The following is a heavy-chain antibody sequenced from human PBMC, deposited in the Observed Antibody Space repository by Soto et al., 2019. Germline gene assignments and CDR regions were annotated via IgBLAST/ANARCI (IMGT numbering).Heavy chain of an antibody. Sequence: QVQLVQSGAEVKKPGSSGKVSCKASGGAFGSDAINWVRQAPGQGLEWMGGIITMFETTNYAQRFQCRVTVTADASTSTVYLELTRLRSEDTGMYYCTRHGGYSSGNWDHDFWGQGTLVSVSS. J-gene: IGHJ4*02. D-gene: IGHD2-15*01. CDR3: TRHGGYSSGNWDHDF. V-gene: IGHV1-69*01. CDR2: IITMFETT. CDR1: GGAFGSDA.